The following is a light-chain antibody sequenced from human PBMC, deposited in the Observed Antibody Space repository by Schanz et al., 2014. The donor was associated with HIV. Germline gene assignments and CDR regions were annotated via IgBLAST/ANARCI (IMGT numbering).Light chain of an antibody. CDR3: AAWDDSLRGVV. CDR1: TSNIGDNP. Sequence: QSVLAQPPSASGTPGQRVTISCAGSTSNIGDNPVNWYQHVPGTAPKLLIYSDNQRPSEVTDRFSASKSGTSASLAISGLQSEDEADYYCAAWDDSLRGVVFGGGTKLTVL. J-gene: IGLJ2*01. CDR2: SDN. V-gene: IGLV1-44*01.